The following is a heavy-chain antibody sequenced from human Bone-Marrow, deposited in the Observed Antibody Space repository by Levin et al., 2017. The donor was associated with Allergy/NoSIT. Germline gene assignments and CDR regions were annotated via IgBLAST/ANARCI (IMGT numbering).Heavy chain of an antibody. J-gene: IGHJ6*02. CDR2: ISYDGSNK. CDR3: AKDRFPSSGSYHYYYYYGMDV. Sequence: GESLKISCAASGFTFSSYGMHWVRQAPGKGLEWVAVISYDGSNKYYADSVKGRFTISRDNSKNTLYLQMNSLRAEDTAVYYCAKDRFPSSGSYHYYYYYGMDVWGQGTTVTVSS. V-gene: IGHV3-30*18. D-gene: IGHD1-26*01. CDR1: GFTFSSYG.